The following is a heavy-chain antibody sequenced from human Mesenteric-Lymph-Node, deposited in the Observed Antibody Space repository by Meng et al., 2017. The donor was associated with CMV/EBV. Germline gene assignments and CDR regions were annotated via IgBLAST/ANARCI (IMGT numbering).Heavy chain of an antibody. CDR1: GYTFTRYA. J-gene: IGHJ5*02. D-gene: IGHD6-13*01. CDR2: INTNTGNP. V-gene: IGHV7-4-1*02. CDR3: ARVYNSSWPRFDP. Sequence: CTASGYTFTRYAMNWVRQAPGHGLEWMGWINTNTGNPTYAQGFTGRFVFSLDTSVSTAYLQISSLKAEDTAVYFCARVYNSSWPRFDPWGQGTLVTVSS.